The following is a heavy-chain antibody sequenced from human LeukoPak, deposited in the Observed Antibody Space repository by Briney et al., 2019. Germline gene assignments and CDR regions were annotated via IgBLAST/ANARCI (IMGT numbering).Heavy chain of an antibody. D-gene: IGHD3-10*01. CDR1: GFTFSSYA. CDR3: ARDAWGSGSYYDV. Sequence: GGSLRLSCAASGFTFSSYAMHWVRQAPGKGLEYVSAISSNNGGSTYYADSVKGRFTISRDNSKNTVYLQMGGLRAEDTAVYYCARDAWGSGSYYDVWGRGTLVTVSS. CDR2: ISSNNGGST. J-gene: IGHJ2*01. V-gene: IGHV3-64*02.